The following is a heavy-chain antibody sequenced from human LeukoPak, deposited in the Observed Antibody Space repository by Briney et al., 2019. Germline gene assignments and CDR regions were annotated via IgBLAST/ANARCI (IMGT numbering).Heavy chain of an antibody. J-gene: IGHJ4*02. V-gene: IGHV3-30*18. CDR3: AKDLQHSSGWG. CDR2: ISYDGSNK. CDR1: GFTFSSYG. D-gene: IGHD6-19*01. Sequence: GGSLRLSCAASGFTFSSYGMHWVRQAPGKGLEWVAVISYDGSNKYYADSVKGRFTISRDNSKNTLYLQMNSLRAEDTAVYYCAKDLQHSSGWGWGQGTLVTVSS.